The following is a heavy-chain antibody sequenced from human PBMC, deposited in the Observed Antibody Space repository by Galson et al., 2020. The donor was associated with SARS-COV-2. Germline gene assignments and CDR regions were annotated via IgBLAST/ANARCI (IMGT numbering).Heavy chain of an antibody. D-gene: IGHD3-16*01. V-gene: IGHV3-33*08. CDR1: GNTFSSYA. J-gene: IGHJ6*02. CDR3: ARRLGGYYGMDV. CDR2: IWYDGSNK. Sequence: LSLTCAASGNTFSSYAMNWVRQAPGKGLEWVAVIWYDGSNKYYADSVKGRFTISRDNSKNTLYLQMNSLRAEDTAVYYCARRLGGYYGMDVWGQGTTVTVSS.